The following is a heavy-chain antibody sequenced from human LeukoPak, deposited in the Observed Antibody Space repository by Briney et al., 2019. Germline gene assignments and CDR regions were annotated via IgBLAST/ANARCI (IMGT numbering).Heavy chain of an antibody. CDR3: ASCNDSSGYFAY. J-gene: IGHJ4*02. Sequence: ASVKVSCKASGGTFSSYAISWVRHAPAQGLEYMGWVNTNTGNPTYAQGFTGRFVFSSDSSVSTAYLQITSLKADDSAIYFCASCNDSSGYFAYWGQGTLVTVSS. V-gene: IGHV7-4-1*02. CDR2: VNTNTGNP. CDR1: GGTFSSYA. D-gene: IGHD3-22*01.